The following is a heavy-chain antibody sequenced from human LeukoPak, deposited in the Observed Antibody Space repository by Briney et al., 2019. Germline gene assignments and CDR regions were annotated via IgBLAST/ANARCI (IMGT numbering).Heavy chain of an antibody. D-gene: IGHD1-26*01. V-gene: IGHV1-2*02. Sequence: EASVKVSCKASGYTFTGYYMHWVRQAPGQGLAWMGWINPNSGGTNYAQKFQGRVTMTKDTSISTAYMELSRLRSDDTAVYYCARESGAFHGSYFDYWGQGTLVTVSS. CDR2: INPNSGGT. J-gene: IGHJ4*02. CDR3: ARESGAFHGSYFDY. CDR1: GYTFTGYY.